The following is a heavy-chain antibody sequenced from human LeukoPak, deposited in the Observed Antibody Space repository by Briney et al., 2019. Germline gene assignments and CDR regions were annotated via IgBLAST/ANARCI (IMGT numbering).Heavy chain of an antibody. D-gene: IGHD2-2*01. CDR1: GFTFSSYG. CDR2: ISYDGSNK. V-gene: IGHV3-30*18. Sequence: PGGSLRLSCAASGFTFSSYGMHWVRQAPGKGLEWVAVISYDGSNKYYADSVKGRFTISRDNSKNTLYLQMNSLRAEDTAVYYCANGPCSSTSCYASEGDRYYYYYMDVWGKGTTVTVS. CDR3: ANGPCSSTSCYASEGDRYYYYYMDV. J-gene: IGHJ6*03.